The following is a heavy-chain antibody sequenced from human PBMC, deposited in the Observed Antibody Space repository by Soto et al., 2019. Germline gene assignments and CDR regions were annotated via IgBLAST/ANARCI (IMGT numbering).Heavy chain of an antibody. CDR3: VEGWNDF. J-gene: IGHJ4*02. Sequence: EVQMVQSGGDLVKPGGSLRLSCVTSGFMFSSAWMNWVRQAPGKGLEWVARIKSKGDGETRDYAAHVKGRFTISRDDSKKTVYLQMNSLRAEDTAVYYCVEGWNDFWGQGTLVTVSS. V-gene: IGHV3-15*01. CDR2: IKSKGDGETR. CDR1: GFMFSSAW. D-gene: IGHD1-1*01.